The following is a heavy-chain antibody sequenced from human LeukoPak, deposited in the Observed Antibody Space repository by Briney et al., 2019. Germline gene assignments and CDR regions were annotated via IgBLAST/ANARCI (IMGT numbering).Heavy chain of an antibody. D-gene: IGHD3-22*01. CDR2: ISAYNGNT. CDR3: ARENYYDSSRYSVWRY. V-gene: IGHV1-18*01. Sequence: ASVKVSCKASGYTFTSYGISWVRQAPGQGLEWMGWISAYNGNTNYAQKLQGRVTMTTDTSTSTAYMELRSLRSDDTAVYYCARENYYDSSRYSVWRYWGQGTLVTVSS. CDR1: GYTFTSYG. J-gene: IGHJ1*01.